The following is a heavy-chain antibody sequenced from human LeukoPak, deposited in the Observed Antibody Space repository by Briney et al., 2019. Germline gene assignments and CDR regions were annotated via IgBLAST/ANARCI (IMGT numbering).Heavy chain of an antibody. CDR3: ARDYSGSNQPDY. V-gene: IGHV1-46*01. J-gene: IGHJ4*02. CDR2: INPSGGST. CDR1: GYTFTSYD. D-gene: IGHD6-19*01. Sequence: ASVKVSCKASGYTFTSYDMHSVRPAPGQGLEWMGIINPSGGSTSYAQKFQGRVTMTRDTSTSTVYMELSNLRSDDTAVYYCARDYSGSNQPDYWGQGTLVTVSS.